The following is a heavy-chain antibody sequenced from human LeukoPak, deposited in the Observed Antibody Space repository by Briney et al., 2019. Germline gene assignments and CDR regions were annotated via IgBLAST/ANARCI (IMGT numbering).Heavy chain of an antibody. CDR2: IYNDGNT. V-gene: IGHV3-53*01. CDR1: GFTVSSIY. D-gene: IGHD6-13*01. CDR3: AGDTHSSNWYDH. J-gene: IGHJ5*02. Sequence: SGWSLRLSCAVSGFTVSSIYMSWVRQAPGKGLEWVSFIYNDGNTYYADSMKGRFSISRDSSRNTLYLQMNSLRVEDTAVYYCAGDTHSSNWYDHWGQGTLVTVSS.